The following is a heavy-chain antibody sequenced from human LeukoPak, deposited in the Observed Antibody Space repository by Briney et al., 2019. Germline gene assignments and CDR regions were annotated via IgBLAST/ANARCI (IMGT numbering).Heavy chain of an antibody. Sequence: GGSLRLSCAASGFIFSSYGMHWVRQPPGKGLEWVAFIRSDGSDTYSAASVKGRFTIPRDNSKNTLWLQMNSLRAEDTAVYYCAKHDSSSDFWGQGTLVTVYS. D-gene: IGHD3-22*01. CDR2: IRSDGSDT. J-gene: IGHJ4*02. CDR3: AKHDSSSDF. CDR1: GFIFSSYG. V-gene: IGHV3-30*02.